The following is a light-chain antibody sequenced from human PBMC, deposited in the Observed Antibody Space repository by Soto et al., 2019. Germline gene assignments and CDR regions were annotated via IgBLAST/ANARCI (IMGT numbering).Light chain of an antibody. V-gene: IGKV3D-15*01. Sequence: EVVMMQFPATLSVSPGEIVTLSCRPIQSVSQSVTNNLAWYQQKPGQAPRLXLFDASARAVDIPGRFSGSKSGTEFILTISSLQPEDFAVYYCHYYDKWPPGTLGQGTKVDIK. J-gene: IGKJ1*01. CDR2: DAS. CDR1: QSVTNN. CDR3: HYYDKWPPGT.